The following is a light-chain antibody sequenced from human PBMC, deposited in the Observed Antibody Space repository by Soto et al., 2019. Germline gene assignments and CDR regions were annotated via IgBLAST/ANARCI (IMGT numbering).Light chain of an antibody. V-gene: IGLV2-14*03. CDR3: SSYRRGSTYV. J-gene: IGLJ1*01. Sequence: QSALTQPGSVSGSRGQSITVSCTGTSSDVGGYNYVSWYQQHPGKAPRLLIYDVTNRPSGVSNRFSGSKSGNTASLTISGLQAEDEADYYCSSYRRGSTYVFGTGTRVTVL. CDR2: DVT. CDR1: SSDVGGYNY.